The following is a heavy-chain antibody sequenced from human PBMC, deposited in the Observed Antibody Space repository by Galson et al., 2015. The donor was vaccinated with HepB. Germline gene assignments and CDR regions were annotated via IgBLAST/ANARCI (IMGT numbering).Heavy chain of an antibody. J-gene: IGHJ5*02. CDR2: ISYDGSNK. CDR3: ARGNYYDSSGYYDWFDP. Sequence: SLRLSCAASGFTFSSYAMHWVRQAPGEGLEWVAVISYDGSNKYYADSVKGRFTISRDNSKNTLYLQMNSLRAEDTAVYYCARGNYYDSSGYYDWFDPWGQGTLVTVSS. V-gene: IGHV3-30-3*01. CDR1: GFTFSSYA. D-gene: IGHD3-22*01.